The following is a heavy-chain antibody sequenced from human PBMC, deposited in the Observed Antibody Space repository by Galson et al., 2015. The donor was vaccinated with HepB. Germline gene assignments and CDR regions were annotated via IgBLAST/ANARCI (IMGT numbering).Heavy chain of an antibody. CDR2: IKSKTDGGTT. Sequence: SLRLSCAASGFTFSNAWMSWVRQAPGKGLEWVGRIKSKTDGGTTDYAAPVKGRFTISRDDSKNTLYLQMNSLKTEDTAVYYCTTRHARTTGILNWGQGTLVTVSS. CDR3: TTRHARTTGILN. CDR1: GFTFSNAW. V-gene: IGHV3-15*01. J-gene: IGHJ4*02. D-gene: IGHD3-9*01.